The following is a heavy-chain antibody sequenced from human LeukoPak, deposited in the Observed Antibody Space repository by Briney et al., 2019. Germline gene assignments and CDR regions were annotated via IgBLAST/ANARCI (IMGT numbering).Heavy chain of an antibody. CDR3: VSHYGPGPV. J-gene: IGHJ4*02. Sequence: ALVKVSCKTSGYNFNDHHVHWVRQAPGQGLEWIGRIYPKSGDTDYPQKFQIRATMTRDTSITTAYVELTSLRSDDTAVYYCVSHYGPGPVWGQGSLVTVS. V-gene: IGHV1-2*06. CDR1: GYNFNDHH. CDR2: IYPKSGDT. D-gene: IGHD3-10*01.